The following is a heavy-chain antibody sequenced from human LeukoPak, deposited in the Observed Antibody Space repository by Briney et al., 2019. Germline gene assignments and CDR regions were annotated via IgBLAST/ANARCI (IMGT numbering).Heavy chain of an antibody. J-gene: IGHJ4*02. Sequence: SQTLSLTCAITGDSVSSSTVTWIWIRQATSRGLEWLGRTYHRSKWYSEYAVSVQSRITINPDTSKNQFSLQLNSVTPEDTAVYYCGRQNSGKGGIDYWGQGTLVTVSS. D-gene: IGHD1-26*01. CDR2: TYHRSKWYS. V-gene: IGHV6-1*01. CDR3: GRQNSGKGGIDY. CDR1: GDSVSSSTVT.